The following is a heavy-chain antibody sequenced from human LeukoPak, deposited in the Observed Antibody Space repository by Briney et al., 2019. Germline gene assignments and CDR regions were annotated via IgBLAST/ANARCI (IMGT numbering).Heavy chain of an antibody. D-gene: IGHD2-15*01. CDR3: ARDSPAAYYYYGMDV. CDR1: GGSISSGGYY. Sequence: PSETLSLTCTVSGGSISSGGYYWSWFRQHPGKGLEWIGYIYYSGSTYYNPSLKSRVTISVDTSKNQFSLKLSSVTAADTAVYYCARDSPAAYYYYGMDVWGQGTTVTVSS. CDR2: IYYSGST. V-gene: IGHV4-31*03. J-gene: IGHJ6*02.